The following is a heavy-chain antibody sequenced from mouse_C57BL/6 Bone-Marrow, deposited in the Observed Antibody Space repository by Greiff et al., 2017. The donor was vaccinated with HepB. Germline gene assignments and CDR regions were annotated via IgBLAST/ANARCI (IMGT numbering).Heavy chain of an antibody. CDR2: IDPANGNT. V-gene: IGHV14-3*01. CDR3: VRYYAMDC. Sequence: EVQLQQSMAELVRPVSSVKLSCTTSGFNIQNTYMHWVKQRPEQGLEWIGRIDPANGNTKYAPKFQDKATITADTSSNTAYLQLSSLTSECTADYYGVRYYAMDCWGQGTPVTVSS. CDR1: GFNIQNTY. J-gene: IGHJ4*01.